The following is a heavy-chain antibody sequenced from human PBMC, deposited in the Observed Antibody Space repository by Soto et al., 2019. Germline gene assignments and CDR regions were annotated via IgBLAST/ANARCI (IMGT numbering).Heavy chain of an antibody. CDR2: IWYDGSNK. J-gene: IGHJ4*02. CDR1: GFTFSSYG. D-gene: IGHD6-19*01. V-gene: IGHV3-33*01. Sequence: QVQLVESGGGVVQPGRSLRLSCAASGFTFSSYGMHWVRQAPGKGLEWVAVIWYDGSNKYYADSVKGRFTISRDNYKNTLYLQRNSLRAEDTAVYYCARDRDSGWYDDYWGQGPLVTVSS. CDR3: ARDRDSGWYDDY.